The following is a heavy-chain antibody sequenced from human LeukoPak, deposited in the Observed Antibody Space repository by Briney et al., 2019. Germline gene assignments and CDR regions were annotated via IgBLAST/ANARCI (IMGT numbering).Heavy chain of an antibody. Sequence: SETLSLTCTVSGGSISSYYWSWIRQPAGKGLEWIGRVHISGRTNYNPSLKSRVTMSVDTSQNQFSLELSSVTTADTAVYYCARGSYSMDVWGQGTTVTVSS. CDR3: ARGSYSMDV. CDR2: VHISGRT. V-gene: IGHV4-4*07. J-gene: IGHJ6*02. CDR1: GGSISSYY.